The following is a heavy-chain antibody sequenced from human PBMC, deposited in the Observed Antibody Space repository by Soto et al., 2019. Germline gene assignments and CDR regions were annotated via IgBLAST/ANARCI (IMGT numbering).Heavy chain of an antibody. V-gene: IGHV3-30*18. CDR2: ISYDGSNK. J-gene: IGHJ4*02. Sequence: PGGSLRLSCAASGFTFSSYGMHWVRQAPGKGLEWVAVISYDGSNKYYADSVKDRFTISRDNSKNTLYLQMNSLRAEDTAVYYCAKGPNLDYWGQGTLVTVSS. CDR1: GFTFSSYG. CDR3: AKGPNLDY.